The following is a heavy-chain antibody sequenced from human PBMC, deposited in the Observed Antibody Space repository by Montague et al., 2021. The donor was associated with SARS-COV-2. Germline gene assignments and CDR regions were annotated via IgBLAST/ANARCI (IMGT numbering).Heavy chain of an antibody. Sequence: SETLSLTCTVSGFSITSSLYYWGWIRQPPGKGLEWIGSFFYGGFTYYNLSLKSRVTISADTSKNQFSLRLTSVTAADTAVYYRARRRNPDYWGHGTLVTVSS. J-gene: IGHJ4*01. CDR2: FFYGGFT. CDR3: ARRRNPDY. V-gene: IGHV4-39*01. CDR1: GFSITSSLYY. D-gene: IGHD1-14*01.